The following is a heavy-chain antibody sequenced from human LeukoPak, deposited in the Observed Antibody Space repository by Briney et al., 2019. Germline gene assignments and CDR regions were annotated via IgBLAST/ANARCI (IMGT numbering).Heavy chain of an antibody. CDR3: ARGYYDFWSGYSGFDY. Sequence: ASVKVSCTASGYTFTSYYMHWVRQAPGQGLEWMGIINPSGGSTSYAQKFQGRVTMTRDMSTSTVYMELSSLRSEDTAVYYCARGYYDFWSGYSGFDYWGQGTLVTVSS. J-gene: IGHJ4*02. D-gene: IGHD3-3*01. V-gene: IGHV1-46*01. CDR1: GYTFTSYY. CDR2: INPSGGST.